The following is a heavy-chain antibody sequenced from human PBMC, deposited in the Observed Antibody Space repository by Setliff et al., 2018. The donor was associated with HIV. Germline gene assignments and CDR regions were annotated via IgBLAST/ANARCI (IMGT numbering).Heavy chain of an antibody. J-gene: IGHJ6*03. CDR1: GYTFTNYY. V-gene: IGHV1-46*01. CDR3: ARVQVGDPYYSYYYMDV. Sequence: GASVKVSCKASGYTFTNYYIHWVRQAPGQGLEWMGLINPSGGRTSYAQKFQGRLTMTRDTSRSTVYMELSSLRSEDTAVYYCARVQVGDPYYSYYYMDVWGEGTTVTVSS. D-gene: IGHD2-8*02. CDR2: INPSGGRT.